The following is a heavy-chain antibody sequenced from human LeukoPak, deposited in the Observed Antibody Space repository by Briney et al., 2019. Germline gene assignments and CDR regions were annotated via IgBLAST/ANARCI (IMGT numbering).Heavy chain of an antibody. D-gene: IGHD5/OR15-5a*01. CDR3: AREGSTISPYYYMDV. CDR2: ISAYNGNT. J-gene: IGHJ6*03. Sequence: ASVKVSCKASGYTFTSYGISWVRQAPGQGLEWMGWISAYNGNTNYAQKLQGRVTMTTDTSTSTAYMELRSLRSDDTAVYYCAREGSTISPYYYMDVWGKGTTVTVSS. CDR1: GYTFTSYG. V-gene: IGHV1-18*01.